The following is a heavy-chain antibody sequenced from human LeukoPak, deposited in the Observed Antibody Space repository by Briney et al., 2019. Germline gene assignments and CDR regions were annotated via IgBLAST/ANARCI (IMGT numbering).Heavy chain of an antibody. CDR3: ARRYSYGYTGLYYYYYMDV. CDR1: GGSISSSSYY. Sequence: KSSETLSLTCTVSGGSISSSSYYWGWIRQPPGKGLEWIGSIYYSGSTYYNPSLKSRVTISVDTSKNQFSLKLSSVTAADTAVYYCARRYSYGYTGLYYYYYMDVWGKGTTVTISS. CDR2: IYYSGST. D-gene: IGHD5-18*01. V-gene: IGHV4-39*01. J-gene: IGHJ6*03.